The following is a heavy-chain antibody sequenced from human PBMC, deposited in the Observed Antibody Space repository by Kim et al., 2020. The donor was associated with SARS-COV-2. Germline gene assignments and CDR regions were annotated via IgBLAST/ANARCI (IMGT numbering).Heavy chain of an antibody. J-gene: IGHJ4*02. CDR1: GGSFSGYY. Sequence: SETLSLTCAVYGGSFSGYYWSWIRQPPGKGLEWIGEINHSGSTNYNPSLKSRVTISVDTSKNQFSLKLSSVTAADTAVYYCARVPFSGWQKGGALFDYWGQGTLVTVSS. D-gene: IGHD6-19*01. CDR2: INHSGST. V-gene: IGHV4-34*01. CDR3: ARVPFSGWQKGGALFDY.